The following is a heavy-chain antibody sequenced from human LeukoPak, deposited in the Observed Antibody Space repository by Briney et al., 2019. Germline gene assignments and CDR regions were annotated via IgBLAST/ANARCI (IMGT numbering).Heavy chain of an antibody. CDR2: MNPNSGNT. D-gene: IGHD6-19*01. V-gene: IGHV1-8*03. CDR1: GYTFTSYD. CDR3: ARLNXLSXWXXAXXI. Sequence: AXGYTFTSYDINWVRQATGQGLEWMGWMNPNSGNTGYAQKFQGRVTITRNTSISTAYMEMSRLRDEDTAVHYCARLNXLSXWXXAXXIWGQGTMVTVSS. J-gene: IGHJ3*02.